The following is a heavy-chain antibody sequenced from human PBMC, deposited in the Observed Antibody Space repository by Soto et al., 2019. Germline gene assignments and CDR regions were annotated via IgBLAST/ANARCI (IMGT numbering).Heavy chain of an antibody. V-gene: IGHV1-8*01. CDR3: VRGQDGGYSYGRLYFDY. J-gene: IGHJ4*02. Sequence: QVQLVQSGAEVKKPGTSVKVACKTSGYSFTSNDINWVRQATGQGLEWMGWMNPKSGNTNLAQNFQGRLTMTRNTSTSTAYMELSSLKTDDTAVYYWVRGQDGGYSYGRLYFDYWGQGTLVPVSS. CDR2: MNPKSGNT. D-gene: IGHD5-18*01. CDR1: GYSFTSND.